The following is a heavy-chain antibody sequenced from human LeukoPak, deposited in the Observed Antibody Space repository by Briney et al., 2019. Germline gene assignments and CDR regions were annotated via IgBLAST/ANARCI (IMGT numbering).Heavy chain of an antibody. CDR2: ISKNGGST. CDR1: GFTFSNYA. D-gene: IGHD2-21*02. V-gene: IGHV3-64*01. CDR3: ARDGTYCGDDCYSGWGGWFGP. Sequence: PGWSLRLHCAASGFTFSNYATHWVRQAPGKRLEHVSAISKNGGSTYYANSLKGRFTISRDNSKHTLYLQMGSLTSEHMAVYYCARDGTYCGDDCYSGWGGWFGPWGQGTLVTVPS. J-gene: IGHJ5*02.